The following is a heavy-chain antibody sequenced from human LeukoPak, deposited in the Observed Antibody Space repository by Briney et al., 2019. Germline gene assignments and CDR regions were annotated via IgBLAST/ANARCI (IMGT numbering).Heavy chain of an antibody. CDR2: IYHCGST. CDR3: ARGIQFDY. J-gene: IGHJ4*02. CDR1: GGSISSYY. V-gene: IGHV4-59*12. Sequence: SEPLSLTCTVSGGSISSYYWSWIRQPPGERLEWSGYIYHCGSTNYNPSLKSRVTISVDTSKNQFSLKLSSVTAADTAMYYCARGIQFDYWGQGTLVTVSS.